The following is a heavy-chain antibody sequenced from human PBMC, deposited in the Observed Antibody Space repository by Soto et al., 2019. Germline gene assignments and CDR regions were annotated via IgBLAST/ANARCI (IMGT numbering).Heavy chain of an antibody. V-gene: IGHV3-33*01. D-gene: IGHD3-10*01. CDR3: ARVSWVDDYYYMDV. CDR2: IWYDGSNK. Sequence: QVQLVESGGGVVQPGRSLRLSCAASGFTFSSYGMHWVRQAPGKGLEWVAVIWYDGSNKYYADSVKGRFTISRDNSKNTLYLQMNSLRAEDTAVYYCARVSWVDDYYYMDVWGKGTTVTVSS. CDR1: GFTFSSYG. J-gene: IGHJ6*03.